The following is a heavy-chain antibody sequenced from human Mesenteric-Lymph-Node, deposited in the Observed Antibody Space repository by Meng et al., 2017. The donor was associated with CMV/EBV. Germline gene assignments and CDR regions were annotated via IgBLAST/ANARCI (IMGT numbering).Heavy chain of an antibody. CDR3: ARQLTYYYDSSGDWYFDL. J-gene: IGHJ2*01. V-gene: IGHV4-4*02. D-gene: IGHD3-22*01. CDR1: GGSISSSNW. Sequence: GSLRLSCAVSGGSISSSNWWSWVRQPPGKGLEWIGEIYHSGSTNYNPSLKSRVTISVDKSKNQFSLKLSSVTAADTAVYYCARQLTYYYDSSGDWYFDLWGRGTLVTVSS. CDR2: IYHSGST.